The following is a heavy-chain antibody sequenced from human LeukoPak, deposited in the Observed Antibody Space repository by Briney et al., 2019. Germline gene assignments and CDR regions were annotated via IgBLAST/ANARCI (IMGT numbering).Heavy chain of an antibody. CDR1: GASIRNTSFY. CDR2: IYYSGST. D-gene: IGHD2-2*01. CDR3: ARSTRYCSSTSCPYYFDY. V-gene: IGHV4-31*11. J-gene: IGHJ4*02. Sequence: SETLSLTCAVSGASIRNTSFYWGWIRQHPGKGLEWIGYIYYSGSTYYNPSLKSRVTISVDTSKNQFSLRLSSVTAADTAVYYCARSTRYCSSTSCPYYFDYWGQGTLVTVSS.